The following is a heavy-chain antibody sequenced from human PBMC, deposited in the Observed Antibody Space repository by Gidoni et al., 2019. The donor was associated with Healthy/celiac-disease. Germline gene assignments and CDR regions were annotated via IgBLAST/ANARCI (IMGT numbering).Heavy chain of an antibody. D-gene: IGHD2-2*01. CDR2: INPNSGGT. V-gene: IGHV1-2*04. J-gene: IGHJ3*02. Sequence: QVQLVQSGAEVKKPGASVKVSCKASGYTFTGYYMHWVRQAPGQGLEWMGWINPNSGGTIYAQKFQGWVTMTRDTSISTAYMELSRLRSDDTAVYYCARGGDIVVVPAARNNAFDIWGQGTMVTVSS. CDR1: GYTFTGYY. CDR3: ARGGDIVVVPAARNNAFDI.